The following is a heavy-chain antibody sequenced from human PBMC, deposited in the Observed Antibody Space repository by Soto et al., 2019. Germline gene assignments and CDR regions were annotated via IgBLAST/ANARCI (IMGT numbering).Heavy chain of an antibody. J-gene: IGHJ4*02. V-gene: IGHV4-31*03. CDR1: GGSISSGGYY. CDR2: IYYSGST. Sequence: QVQLQESGPGLVKPSQTLSLTCTVSGGSISSGGYYWSWIRQHPGKGLEWIGYIYYSGSTYYNPSLKSRVTISVDTSKNQFTLKLSSVTAADTAVYYCARGGVDQLLLRYFDYWGQGTLVTVSS. D-gene: IGHD2-2*01. CDR3: ARGGVDQLLLRYFDY.